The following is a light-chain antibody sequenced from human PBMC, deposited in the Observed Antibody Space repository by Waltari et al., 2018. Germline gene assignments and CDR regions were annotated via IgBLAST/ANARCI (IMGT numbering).Light chain of an antibody. V-gene: IGLV1-40*01. CDR2: ENI. CDR1: SSNFGAGYY. J-gene: IGLJ1*01. Sequence: QSVLTQPPSVSGAPGQRVTISCTGSSSNFGAGYYVHWYQQLPGTAPKVLIYENINRPSGVPDRFSGSKSGTSASLAITGLQAEDEADYYCQSYDTGLKGYVFGTGTKVTVL. CDR3: QSYDTGLKGYV.